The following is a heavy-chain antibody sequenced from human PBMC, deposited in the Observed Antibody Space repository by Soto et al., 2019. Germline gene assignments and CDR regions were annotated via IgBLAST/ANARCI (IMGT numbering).Heavy chain of an antibody. D-gene: IGHD4-4*01. V-gene: IGHV1-69*13. Sequence: GASVKVSCKASGGTFSSYAISWVRQAPGQGLEWMGGIIPIFGTANYAQKFQGRVTITVDESTSTAYMELSSLRSEDTAVYYCAYPGNYVPDYYYGMDVWGQGTTVTVSS. CDR1: GGTFSSYA. CDR2: IIPIFGTA. CDR3: AYPGNYVPDYYYGMDV. J-gene: IGHJ6*02.